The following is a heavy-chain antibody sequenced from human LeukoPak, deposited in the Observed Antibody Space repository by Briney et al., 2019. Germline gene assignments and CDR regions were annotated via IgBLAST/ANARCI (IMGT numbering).Heavy chain of an antibody. Sequence: GSLRLSCAASGFTFSSYWMSWVRQPPGKGLEWIGEIYHSGSTNYNPSLKSRVTMLLDKSKNQFSLKLSSVTAADTAVYYCARNGGNSDFDYWGQGTLVTVSS. D-gene: IGHD4-23*01. J-gene: IGHJ4*02. CDR3: ARNGGNSDFDY. CDR1: GFTFSSYW. CDR2: IYHSGST. V-gene: IGHV4-4*02.